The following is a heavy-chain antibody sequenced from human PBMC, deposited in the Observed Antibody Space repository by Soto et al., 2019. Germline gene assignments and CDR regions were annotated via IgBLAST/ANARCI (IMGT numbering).Heavy chain of an antibody. Sequence: SETLSLTCTVSGGSISSGGYYWSWIRQHPGKGLEWIGYIYYSGSTYYNPSLKSRVTISVDTSKNQFSLKLSSVTAADTAVYYCARDLKDCYDSSGYWNWFDPWGQGTLVTVSS. CDR2: IYYSGST. J-gene: IGHJ5*02. CDR3: ARDLKDCYDSSGYWNWFDP. D-gene: IGHD3-22*01. CDR1: GGSISSGGYY. V-gene: IGHV4-31*03.